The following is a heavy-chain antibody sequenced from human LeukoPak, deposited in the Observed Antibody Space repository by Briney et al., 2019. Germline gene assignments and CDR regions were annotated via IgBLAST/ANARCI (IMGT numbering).Heavy chain of an antibody. Sequence: ASVKVSCKVSGYTLAELSMHWVRQAPGKGLEWMGGFDPEDGETIYAQKFQGRVTMTEDTSTDTAYMELSSLRSEDTAVYYCATFARRAYYFDYWGQGTLVTVSS. V-gene: IGHV1-24*01. D-gene: IGHD5-24*01. CDR2: FDPEDGET. J-gene: IGHJ4*02. CDR3: ATFARRAYYFDY. CDR1: GYTLAELS.